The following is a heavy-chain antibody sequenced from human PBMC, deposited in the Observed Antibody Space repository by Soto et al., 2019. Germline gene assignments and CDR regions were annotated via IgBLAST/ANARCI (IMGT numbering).Heavy chain of an antibody. CDR1: GYSFAGYW. CDR3: ARHIDASDPGPNFHYYFDS. Sequence: GASLKISCKGSGYSFAGYWITWVRQKPGKGLEWMGRIDPSDSQTYYSPSFRGHVTSSVTKSITTVFLLWSSLRASDTAMYYCARHIDASDPGPNFHYYFDSWGPGTPVTVSS. V-gene: IGHV5-10-1*01. CDR2: IDPSDSQT. J-gene: IGHJ4*02. D-gene: IGHD2-2*01.